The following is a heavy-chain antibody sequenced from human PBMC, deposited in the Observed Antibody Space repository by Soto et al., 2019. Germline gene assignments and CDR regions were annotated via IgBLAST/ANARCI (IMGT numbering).Heavy chain of an antibody. Sequence: GSLRLACEASGFTLTTYTMNWVRQASGKGLEWVSSITSSSGHIYYTDSVKGRFTISRDNARNSLYLQMNSLRAEDTAVYYCVRERGLSSFYGMDVWGQGTTVTVSS. J-gene: IGHJ6*02. V-gene: IGHV3-21*01. CDR3: VRERGLSSFYGMDV. CDR1: GFTLTTYT. CDR2: ITSSSGHI. D-gene: IGHD3-10*01.